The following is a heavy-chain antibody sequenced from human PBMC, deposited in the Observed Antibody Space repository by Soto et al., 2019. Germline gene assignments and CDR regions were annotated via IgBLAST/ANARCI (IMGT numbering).Heavy chain of an antibody. J-gene: IGHJ4*02. CDR1: GFTFSSYA. Sequence: PGGSLRLSCAASGFTFSSYAMHWVRQPTGKGLEWVSAIGTAGDTYYAGSAKGRFTISRENAKSSLYLQMNSLRAGDTAVYYCVRLRRDGYFDYWGQGT. CDR2: IGTAGDT. V-gene: IGHV3-13*04. CDR3: VRLRRDGYFDY. D-gene: IGHD2-15*01.